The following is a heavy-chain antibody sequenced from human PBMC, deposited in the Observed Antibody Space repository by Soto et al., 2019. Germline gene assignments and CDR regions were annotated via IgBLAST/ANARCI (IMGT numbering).Heavy chain of an antibody. V-gene: IGHV1-24*01. Sequence: ASVKVSCKVSGYSLSDLSIHWVRQAPGKGLEWMGGLDAEDGGTIYAQKLQGRGTMTEDTSTDTAYMELSSLTSEDTAMYYCATLPRTIERTPAAIWSFDPWGQGTLVTVSS. CDR1: GYSLSDLS. D-gene: IGHD2-2*01. CDR3: ATLPRTIERTPAAIWSFDP. CDR2: LDAEDGGT. J-gene: IGHJ5*02.